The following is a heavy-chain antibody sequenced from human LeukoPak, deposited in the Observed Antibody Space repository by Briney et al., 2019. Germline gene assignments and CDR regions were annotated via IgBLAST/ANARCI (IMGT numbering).Heavy chain of an antibody. CDR3: ARGRAVTGSTVIDY. D-gene: IGHD6-19*01. V-gene: IGHV3-30-3*01. CDR2: ISSDGGDR. J-gene: IGHJ4*02. CDR1: GFTFSSYA. Sequence: SGGSLRLSCAASGFTFSSYAMHWVRRAPGKAGEWVATISSDGGDRYYSDSVKGRFTISRDNSKNTLYLQMNSLRPEDTAVFHCARGRAVTGSTVIDYWGQGTLVTVSS.